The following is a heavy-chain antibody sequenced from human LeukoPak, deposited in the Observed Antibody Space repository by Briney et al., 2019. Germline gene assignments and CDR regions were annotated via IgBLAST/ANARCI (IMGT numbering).Heavy chain of an antibody. Sequence: GGSLRLSCAASGFTFSSFDMHWVRQPTGQGLEWVSTIGTASDAYYPGSVEGRFTLSRDNAKNSLYLQMNSLTAGDTAVYYCARGPPRGKYYYMDVWGKGTTDTVSS. CDR2: IGTASDA. CDR1: GFTFSSFD. V-gene: IGHV3-13*01. CDR3: ARGPPRGKYYYMDV. J-gene: IGHJ6*03. D-gene: IGHD1-1*01.